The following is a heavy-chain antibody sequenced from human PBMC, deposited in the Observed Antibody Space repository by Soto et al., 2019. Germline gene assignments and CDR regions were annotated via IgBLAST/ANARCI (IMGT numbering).Heavy chain of an antibody. CDR2: IRQDGSVK. V-gene: IGHV3-7*01. CDR3: TRDVYQRDVDGRGSV. D-gene: IGHD2-2*01. J-gene: IGHJ4*02. CDR1: GFTFSSYW. Sequence: EVQLVESGGGLVQPGGSLSLSCAASGFTFSSYWMSWVRQAPGKGLEWVANIRQDGSVKYYVDSVKGRFTISRDNAQNSLCMQMNSLRAEDTAVYYCTRDVYQRDVDGRGSVWGQGTLVTVSS.